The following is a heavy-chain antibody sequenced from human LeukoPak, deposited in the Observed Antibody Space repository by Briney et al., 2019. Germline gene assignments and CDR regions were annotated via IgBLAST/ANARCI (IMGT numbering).Heavy chain of an antibody. CDR2: ISSNGGST. D-gene: IGHD3-22*01. CDR3: VKGSSYYYDSGGYYVDY. CDR1: GFTFSTYG. Sequence: AGSLRLSCAASGFTFSTYGFNWARQAPGKGLEYVSAISSNGGSTYYADSVKGRFTISRDNSRNTLYLQMSSLRAEDTAVYYCVKGSSYYYDSGGYYVDYWGQGTLATVSS. V-gene: IGHV3-64D*06. J-gene: IGHJ4*02.